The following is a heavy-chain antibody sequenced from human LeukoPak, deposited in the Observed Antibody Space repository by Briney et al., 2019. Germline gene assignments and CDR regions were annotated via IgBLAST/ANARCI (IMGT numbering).Heavy chain of an antibody. CDR3: AKGDLYYYDSSGYLVY. J-gene: IGHJ4*02. CDR2: ISGSSSTI. Sequence: GGSLRLSCAASGFTFSSYSMNWVRQAPGKGLEWGSYISGSSSTIYYADSVKGRFTISRDNSKNTLYLQMNSLRAEDTAVYYCAKGDLYYYDSSGYLVYWGQGTLVTVSS. V-gene: IGHV3-48*01. D-gene: IGHD3-22*01. CDR1: GFTFSSYS.